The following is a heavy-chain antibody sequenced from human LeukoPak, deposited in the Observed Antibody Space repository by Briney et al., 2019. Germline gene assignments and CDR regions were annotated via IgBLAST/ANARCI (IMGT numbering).Heavy chain of an antibody. CDR2: IYYSGST. Sequence: DPSETLSLTCTVSGGSISSSSYYWGWIRQPPGKGLEWIGSIYYSGSTYYNPSLKSRVTISVDTSKNQFSLKLSSVTAADTAVYYCARGRRADYWGQGTLVTVSS. J-gene: IGHJ4*02. CDR3: ARGRRADY. V-gene: IGHV4-39*01. CDR1: GGSISSSSYY.